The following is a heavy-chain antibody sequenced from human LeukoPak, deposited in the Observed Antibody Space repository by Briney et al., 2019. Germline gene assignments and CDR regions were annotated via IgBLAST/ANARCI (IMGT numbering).Heavy chain of an antibody. CDR1: GFTFSSYA. Sequence: PGRSLRLSCAASGFTFSSYAMYWVRQAPGKGLEWVAVISYDGSNKYYADSVKGRFTISRDNSKNTLYLQMNSLRAEDTAVYYCARHSFPIVVVTAELDPWGQGTLVTVSS. J-gene: IGHJ5*02. CDR2: ISYDGSNK. D-gene: IGHD2-21*02. CDR3: ARHSFPIVVVTAELDP. V-gene: IGHV3-30-3*01.